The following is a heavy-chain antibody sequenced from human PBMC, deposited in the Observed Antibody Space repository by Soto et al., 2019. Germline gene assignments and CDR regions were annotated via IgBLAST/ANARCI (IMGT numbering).Heavy chain of an antibody. V-gene: IGHV3-30*18. Sequence: GGSQRLSCAASGFTFSSYGMHWVRQAPGKGLEWVAVISYDGSNKYYADSVKGRFTISRDNSKNTLYLQMNSLRAEDTAVYYCAKDAARGYYYYGMDGRGQGTAVTV. D-gene: IGHD6-6*01. CDR2: ISYDGSNK. CDR1: GFTFSSYG. CDR3: AKDAARGYYYYGMDG. J-gene: IGHJ6*02.